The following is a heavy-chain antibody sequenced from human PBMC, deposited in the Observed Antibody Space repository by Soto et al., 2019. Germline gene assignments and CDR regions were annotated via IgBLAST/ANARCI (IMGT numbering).Heavy chain of an antibody. CDR1: GYTFTNYY. D-gene: IGHD6-19*01. CDR2: LKPSDGSI. J-gene: IGHJ6*02. V-gene: IGHV1-46*01. CDR3: ARGGAVTDYYYYYGLDV. Sequence: QVQLVQPGAEVKKPGASVKISCRASGYTFTNYYLHWVRQAPGQGPEWMGMLKPSDGSISYIHKFQGRVALTRDTSTGTGYMELSSLRSDDTAVYYCARGGAVTDYYYYYGLDVWGQGTTVTVSS.